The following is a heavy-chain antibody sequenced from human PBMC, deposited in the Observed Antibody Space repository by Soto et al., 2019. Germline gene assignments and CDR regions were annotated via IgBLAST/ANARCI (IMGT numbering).Heavy chain of an antibody. CDR3: ARSPVPTGTALFFFDY. D-gene: IGHD1-1*01. V-gene: IGHV3-23*01. J-gene: IGHJ4*02. CDR1: GFTFSSYA. Sequence: GGSLRLSCAASGFTFSSYAVSWVRQAPGKGPEWISSISGSGSTIYYADSVKGRFTISRDNSKNTLYLQMSSLRAEDTAVYYCARSPVPTGTALFFFDYWGQGTQVTVSS. CDR2: ISGSGSTI.